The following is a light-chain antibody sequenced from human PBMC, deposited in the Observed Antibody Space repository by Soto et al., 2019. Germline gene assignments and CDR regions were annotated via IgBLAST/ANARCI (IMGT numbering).Light chain of an antibody. CDR2: GAS. Sequence: EIVMTQSPTTLSVSPGERSTLSCRASQSVSTNLAWYPPKPGQVPSILIYGASTRASGIPARFSGSGSGTEFTLTIGSLQSEDFAVYYCQQYSSSPSFGQGTRLEIK. J-gene: IGKJ5*01. V-gene: IGKV3-15*01. CDR1: QSVSTN. CDR3: QQYSSSPS.